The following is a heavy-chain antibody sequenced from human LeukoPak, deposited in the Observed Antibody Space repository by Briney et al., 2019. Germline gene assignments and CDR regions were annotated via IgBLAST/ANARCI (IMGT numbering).Heavy chain of an antibody. J-gene: IGHJ6*03. CDR3: ARIPIAAAGPRKHYYMDV. CDR2: IYPGDSDT. V-gene: IGHV5-51*01. D-gene: IGHD6-13*01. CDR1: GYSFTSYW. Sequence: GASVKVSCKASGYSFTSYWIGWVRQMPGKGLEWMGIIYPGDSDTRYSPSFQGQVTISADKSISTAYLQWSSLKASDTAMYYCARIPIAAAGPRKHYYMDVWGKGTTVTVSS.